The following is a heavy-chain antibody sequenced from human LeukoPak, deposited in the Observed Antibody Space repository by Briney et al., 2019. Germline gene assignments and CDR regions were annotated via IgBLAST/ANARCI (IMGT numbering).Heavy chain of an antibody. CDR2: INHSGST. CDR3: AREDGYSYGSLGYFDY. D-gene: IGHD5-18*01. J-gene: IGHJ4*02. V-gene: IGHV4-34*01. CDR1: GGSFSGYY. Sequence: KASETLSLTCAVYGGSFSGYYWSWIRQPPGKGLEWIGEINHSGSTNYNPSLKSRVTISVDTSKNQFSLKLISVTAADTAVYYCAREDGYSYGSLGYFDYWGQGTLVTVSS.